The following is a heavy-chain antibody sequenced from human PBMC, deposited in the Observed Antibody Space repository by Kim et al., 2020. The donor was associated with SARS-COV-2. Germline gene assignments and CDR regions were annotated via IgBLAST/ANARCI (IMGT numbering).Heavy chain of an antibody. Sequence: ASVKVSCKASGYTFTGYYMHWVRQAPGQGLEWMGWINPNSGGTNYAQKFQGRVTMTRDTSISTAYMELSRLRSDDTAVYYCARIVVPNDAFDIWGQGTMVTVSS. CDR2: INPNSGGT. D-gene: IGHD3-22*01. CDR1: GYTFTGYY. CDR3: ARIVVPNDAFDI. V-gene: IGHV1-2*02. J-gene: IGHJ3*02.